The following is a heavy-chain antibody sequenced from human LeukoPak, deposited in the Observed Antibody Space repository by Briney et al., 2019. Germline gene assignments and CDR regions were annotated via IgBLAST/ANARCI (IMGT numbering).Heavy chain of an antibody. CDR2: INHSGST. CDR1: GGSSSGYY. J-gene: IGHJ4*02. CDR3: ASSLKIFDY. Sequence: SETLSLTCAVYGGSSSGYYWSWIRQPPGKGLEWIGEINHSGSTNYNPSLKSRVTISVDTSKNQFSLKLSSVTAADTAVYYCASSLKIFDYWGQGTLVTVSS. V-gene: IGHV4-34*01.